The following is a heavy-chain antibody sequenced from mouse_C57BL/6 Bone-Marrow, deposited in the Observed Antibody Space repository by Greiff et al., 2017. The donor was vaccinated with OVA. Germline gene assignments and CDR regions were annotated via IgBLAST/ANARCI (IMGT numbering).Heavy chain of an antibody. Sequence: VQLQQPGAELVMPGASVKLSCKASGYTFTSYWMHWVKQRPGQGLEWIGEIYPSDSYTNYNQKFKGKSTLTVDKSSSTAYMQLSSLTSEDSAVYYCARRVYYDYDAWFAYWGQGTLVTVSA. CDR2: IYPSDSYT. J-gene: IGHJ3*01. CDR1: GYTFTSYW. D-gene: IGHD2-4*01. V-gene: IGHV1-69*01. CDR3: ARRVYYDYDAWFAY.